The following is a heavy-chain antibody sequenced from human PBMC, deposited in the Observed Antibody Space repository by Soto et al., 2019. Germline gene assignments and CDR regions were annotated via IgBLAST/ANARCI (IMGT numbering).Heavy chain of an antibody. CDR2: ISAYSGNT. CDR1: GYSFTNYG. D-gene: IGHD6-13*01. CDR3: ARASGSAPPGTGNWFDL. Sequence: QVQLVQSGAEMKKPGASVKVSCKASGYSFTNYGITWVRQAPGQGLEWMGWISAYSGNTDYAQKLQGRVSMTTDTSTTTAYMELRSLRSDDTAVYYCARASGSAPPGTGNWFDLWGPGTLVTVSS. J-gene: IGHJ5*02. V-gene: IGHV1-18*01.